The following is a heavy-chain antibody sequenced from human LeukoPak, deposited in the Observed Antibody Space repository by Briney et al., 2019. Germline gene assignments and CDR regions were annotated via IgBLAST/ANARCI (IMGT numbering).Heavy chain of an antibody. J-gene: IGHJ4*02. CDR1: GGSISSSSYY. Sequence: PSETLSLTCTVSGGSISSSSYYWGWIRQPRGKGLEWIGSIYYSGSTYYNRSLKSRVTISVDTSKNQFSLKLSYVTAADTAVYYCAKGFGIAWYVFLFDYWGQGSLVTVSS. D-gene: IGHD6-13*01. CDR3: AKGFGIAWYVFLFDY. V-gene: IGHV4-39*07. CDR2: IYYSGST.